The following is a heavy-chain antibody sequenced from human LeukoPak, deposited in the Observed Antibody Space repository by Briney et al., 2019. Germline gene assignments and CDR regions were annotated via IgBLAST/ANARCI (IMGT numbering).Heavy chain of an antibody. V-gene: IGHV1-2*02. CDR1: GYTFTGYY. Sequence: GASVKVSCKASGYTFTGYYMHWVRQAPGQGLEWMGWINPNSGGTDYAQKFQGRVTMTRDTSISTAYMELSRLRSDDTAVYYCARSYNWNDPFDYWGQGTLVTVSS. CDR3: ARSYNWNDPFDY. D-gene: IGHD1-1*01. J-gene: IGHJ4*02. CDR2: INPNSGGT.